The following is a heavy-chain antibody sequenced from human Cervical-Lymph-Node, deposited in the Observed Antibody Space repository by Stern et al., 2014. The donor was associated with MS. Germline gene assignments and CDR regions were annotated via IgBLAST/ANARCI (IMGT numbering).Heavy chain of an antibody. Sequence: VQLVESGPGLVKPSQTLSLTCTVSGGSISSGGYYWSWIRQHPGKGLEXIGYIYYSGSTYYNPSLKSRVAISVDTSKNQFSLKLSSVTAADTAVYYCARLHAVATPGFFDYWGQGTLVTVSS. CDR1: GGSISSGGYY. CDR3: ARLHAVATPGFFDY. CDR2: IYYSGST. D-gene: IGHD4-23*01. J-gene: IGHJ4*02. V-gene: IGHV4-31*03.